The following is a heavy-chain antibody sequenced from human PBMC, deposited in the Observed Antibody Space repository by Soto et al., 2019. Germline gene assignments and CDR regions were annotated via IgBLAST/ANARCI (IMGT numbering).Heavy chain of an antibody. CDR1: GGSISSGYYY. V-gene: IGHV4-30-4*01. J-gene: IGHJ4*02. CDR2: IYYRGST. CDR3: ARHLHPTTGYCPSTSCYHFDY. Sequence: PLSLTCSVSGGSISSGYYYWSWIRQPPGKGLEWIGNIYYRGSTYYSPSLKSRVTISVDTSKNQFSLKLSSVTAADAAVYYCARHLHPTTGYCPSTSCYHFDYWGQGTLVTVSS. D-gene: IGHD2-2*01.